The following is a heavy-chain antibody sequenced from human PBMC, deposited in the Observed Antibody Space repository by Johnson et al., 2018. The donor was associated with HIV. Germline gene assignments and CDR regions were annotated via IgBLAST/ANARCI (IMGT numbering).Heavy chain of an antibody. V-gene: IGHV3-30*04. D-gene: IGHD3/OR15-3a*01. J-gene: IGHJ3*02. CDR3: ARDWDWGGAFDI. Sequence: VQLVESGGGLVQPGGSLRLSCAASGFALSHYAMHWVRQAPGKGLEWLAIISYDGSNKYYAGSVKGQFTISRDNSKNTLYLQMNGLRPVDTAVYYCARDWDWGGAFDIWGQGTMVTVSS. CDR2: ISYDGSNK. CDR1: GFALSHYA.